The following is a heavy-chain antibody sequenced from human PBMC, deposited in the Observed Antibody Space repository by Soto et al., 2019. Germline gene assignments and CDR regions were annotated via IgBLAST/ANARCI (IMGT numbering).Heavy chain of an antibody. D-gene: IGHD6-19*01. Sequence: QVHLVESGGGVVQPGRSLRLSCAASGFTFSTTGMHWVRQAPGKGLEWVAMISHDGGVKHYTDSVKGRFTISRDTSNNPVYLQLNSLRPEDTAMYHCAKDLYGAGWYNYFDPWGEGTVVTVSS. CDR1: GFTFSTTG. V-gene: IGHV3-30*18. CDR2: ISHDGGVK. CDR3: AKDLYGAGWYNYFDP. J-gene: IGHJ5*02.